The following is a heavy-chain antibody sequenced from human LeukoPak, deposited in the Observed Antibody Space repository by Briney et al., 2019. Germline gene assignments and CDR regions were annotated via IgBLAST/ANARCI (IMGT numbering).Heavy chain of an antibody. Sequence: GASVKVSCKASGYTFSNYGISWVRRAPGQGLEWMAWISAYNGNTNYAQKFQGRVTMTTDTPTSTAYMELRSLRSDDTAVYYCARDLRPSDYYYYMDVWGKGTTVTVSS. CDR1: GYTFSNYG. V-gene: IGHV1-18*01. CDR2: ISAYNGNT. D-gene: IGHD3-10*01. J-gene: IGHJ6*03. CDR3: ARDLRPSDYYYYMDV.